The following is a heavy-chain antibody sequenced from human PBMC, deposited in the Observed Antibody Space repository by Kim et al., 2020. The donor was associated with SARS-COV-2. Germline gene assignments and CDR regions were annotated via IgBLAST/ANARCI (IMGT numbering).Heavy chain of an antibody. Sequence: GSGKYYVDPVKGRFTASRDNAKNSLYLQMNSLGAGDTAVYYCSRTRGMDVWGQGTTVTVSS. CDR3: SRTRGMDV. CDR2: GSGK. V-gene: IGHV3-7*03. J-gene: IGHJ6*02.